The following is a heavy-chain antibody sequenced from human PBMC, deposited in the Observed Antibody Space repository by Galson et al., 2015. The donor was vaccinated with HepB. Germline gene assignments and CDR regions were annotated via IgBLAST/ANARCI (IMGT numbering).Heavy chain of an antibody. CDR1: GGTFSRYT. Sequence: SVKVSCKASGGTFSRYTISWVRQAPGQGLEWMGGITPIFGTANYAQKFQGRVTITADESTSTAYMELSSLRSEDTAVYYCAREGIGAVTNSVDYWGQGTLVTVSS. CDR3: AREGIGAVTNSVDY. D-gene: IGHD6-13*01. J-gene: IGHJ4*02. V-gene: IGHV1-69*13. CDR2: ITPIFGTA.